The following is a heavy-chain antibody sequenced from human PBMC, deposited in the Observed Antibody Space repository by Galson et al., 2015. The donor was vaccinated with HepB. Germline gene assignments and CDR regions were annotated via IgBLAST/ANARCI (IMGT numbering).Heavy chain of an antibody. D-gene: IGHD2-2*01. CDR3: ARGRGGYCSSTSCYADY. CDR1: GGSFSGYY. J-gene: IGHJ4*02. Sequence: CAVYGGSFSGYYWSWIRQPPGKGLEWIGEINHSGSTNYNPSLKSRVTISVDTSKNQFSLKLSSVTAADTAVYYCARGRGGYCSSTSCYADYWGQGTLVTVSS. V-gene: IGHV4-34*01. CDR2: INHSGST.